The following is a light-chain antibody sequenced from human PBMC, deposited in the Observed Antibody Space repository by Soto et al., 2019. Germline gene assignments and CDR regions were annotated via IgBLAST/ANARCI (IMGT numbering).Light chain of an antibody. CDR1: QPISRN. CDR3: HQRNK. CDR2: GAS. Sequence: EIVMTQSPATLSVSPGQGATLSCRASQPISRNLAWYQQKPGQAPRLLIYGASTRATDIPGRFSDSRSGTDFTLTISSLEPEDFGVYFCHQRNKFGQGTRLEIK. J-gene: IGKJ5*01. V-gene: IGKV3-15*01.